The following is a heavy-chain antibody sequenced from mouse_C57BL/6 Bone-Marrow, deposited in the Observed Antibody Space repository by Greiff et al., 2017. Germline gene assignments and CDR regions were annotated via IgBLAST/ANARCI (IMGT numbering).Heavy chain of an antibody. CDR2: ISDGGSYT. CDR1: GFTFSSYA. J-gene: IGHJ3*01. V-gene: IGHV5-4*01. CDR3: ARDPSSGWFAY. Sequence: EVKLEESGGGLVKPGGSLKLSCAASGFTFSSYAMSWVRQTPEKRLEWVATISDGGSYTYYPDNVKGRFTISRDNAKNNLYLQMSHLKSEDTAMYYCARDPSSGWFAYWGQGTLVTVSA. D-gene: IGHD3-2*02.